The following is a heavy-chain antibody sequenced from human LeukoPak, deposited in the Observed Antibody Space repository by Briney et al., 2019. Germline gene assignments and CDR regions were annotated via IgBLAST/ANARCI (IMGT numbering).Heavy chain of an antibody. CDR1: GGSISSYY. CDR3: ARQTGQEDY. J-gene: IGHJ4*02. Sequence: SETLSLTCTVSGGSISSYYWSWIRQPPGKGLEWIGYIYCSGSTNYNPSLKSRVTISVDTSKNQFSLKLSSVTAADTAVYYCARQTGQEDYWGQGTLVTVSS. V-gene: IGHV4-59*08. D-gene: IGHD1-14*01. CDR2: IYCSGST.